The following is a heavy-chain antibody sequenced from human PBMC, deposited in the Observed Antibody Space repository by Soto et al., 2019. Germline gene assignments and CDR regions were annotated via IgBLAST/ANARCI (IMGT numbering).Heavy chain of an antibody. CDR2: MSRSSRYI. Sequence: ESLKISCAASGFTFNSYSMNWVGQAPWKGLEWVSSMSRSSRYIYYADSVKGRFTISRDNAKNSVYLQMNSLRAEDTAVYYCARDGGVAATLANYFDYWGQGTLVTVSS. V-gene: IGHV3-21*01. CDR3: ARDGGVAATLANYFDY. D-gene: IGHD2-15*01. CDR1: GFTFNSYS. J-gene: IGHJ4*02.